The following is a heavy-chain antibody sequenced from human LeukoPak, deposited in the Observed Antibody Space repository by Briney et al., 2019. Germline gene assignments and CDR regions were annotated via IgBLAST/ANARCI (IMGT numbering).Heavy chain of an antibody. CDR2: ISYDGSNK. Sequence: GGSLRLSCAASGFTFSDYWMSWVRQAPGKGLEWVAVISYDGSNKYYADSVKGRFTISRDNSKNTLYLQMNSLRAEDTAVYCCAKAPPDGYNTYYYYYGMDVWGQGTTVTVSS. J-gene: IGHJ6*02. V-gene: IGHV3-30*18. CDR3: AKAPPDGYNTYYYYYGMDV. CDR1: GFTFSDYW. D-gene: IGHD5-24*01.